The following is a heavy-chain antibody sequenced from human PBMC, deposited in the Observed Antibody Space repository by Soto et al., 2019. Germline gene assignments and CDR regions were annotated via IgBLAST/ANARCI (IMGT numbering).Heavy chain of an antibody. CDR1: GFTFSNYA. D-gene: IGHD2-15*01. V-gene: IGHV3-30-3*01. J-gene: IGHJ6*02. CDR3: VRGDREDIAVVFVARPRDYGMDV. CDR2: LSFSGSRT. Sequence: QVQLVESGGGVVQPGRSLRLSCAASGFTFSNYAMHWVRRAPGRGLEWVSVLSFSGSRTVSVDYVKGRFTVSRDNSENTVYLQTISLSVEDTAVYLCVRGDREDIAVVFVARPRDYGMDVWGHGTTFTVSS.